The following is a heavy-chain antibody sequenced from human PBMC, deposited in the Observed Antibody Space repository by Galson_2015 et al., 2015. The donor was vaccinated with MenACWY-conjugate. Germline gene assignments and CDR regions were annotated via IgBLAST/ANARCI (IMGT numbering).Heavy chain of an antibody. CDR2: ISGPDTYR. CDR1: GFIFSDYY. Sequence: SLRLSCAASGFIFSDYYTNWIRQAPGKGLEWISYISGPDTYRKYADSVKGRFTISRDNAKNTAYMELRSLRSDDTAVYYCARDVDIVGVFDPWGQGTLVSVSS. V-gene: IGHV3-11*05. CDR3: ARDVDIVGVFDP. J-gene: IGHJ5*02. D-gene: IGHD2-15*01.